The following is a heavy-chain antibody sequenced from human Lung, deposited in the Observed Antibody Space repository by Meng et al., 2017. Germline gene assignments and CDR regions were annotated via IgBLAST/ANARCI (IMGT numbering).Heavy chain of an antibody. V-gene: IGHV1-18*01. J-gene: IGHJ4*02. CDR3: AASTSIAGSPFDY. D-gene: IGHD6-6*01. Sequence: VQQVQCGGEVTKPGPSVKVPCKASGYTFTSYGISWVRQAHGKGLEWMGWISAYNGNTNYAQKLKGRVTMTTDTSTSTAYMELRSLRSDDTAVYYCAASTSIAGSPFDYWGQGTLVTISS. CDR1: GYTFTSYG. CDR2: ISAYNGNT.